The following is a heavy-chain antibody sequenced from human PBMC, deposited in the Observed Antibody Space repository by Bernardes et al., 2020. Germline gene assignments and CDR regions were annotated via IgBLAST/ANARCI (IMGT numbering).Heavy chain of an antibody. D-gene: IGHD1-1*01. J-gene: IGHJ4*02. V-gene: IGHV1-8*01. Sequence: ASVKVSCKASGYTFTSYDIHWVRQATGQGPEWMGWMNPNNGNTGYAQPFQGRVIMTRDTSLNTAYMELANLRSEDTAVYYCATATGNHLQSLKWGQGTLVTVSS. CDR2: MNPNNGNT. CDR1: GYTFTSYD. CDR3: ATATGNHLQSLK.